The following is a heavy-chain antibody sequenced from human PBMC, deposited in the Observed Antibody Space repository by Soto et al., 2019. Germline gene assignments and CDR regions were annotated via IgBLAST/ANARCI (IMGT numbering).Heavy chain of an antibody. V-gene: IGHV1-8*01. J-gene: IGHJ4*02. CDR3: VALAR. CDR1: GYTFTTYD. Sequence: QVQLVQSGAEVREPGPSVKVSCKASGYTFTTYDINWVRQATGQGLEWMGWMKPSSGDTGYGQKFQGRVALTRDTSTSTAYMELSGLKSEDTAVYYCVALARWGQGTLVTVSS. CDR2: MKPSSGDT. D-gene: IGHD6-6*01.